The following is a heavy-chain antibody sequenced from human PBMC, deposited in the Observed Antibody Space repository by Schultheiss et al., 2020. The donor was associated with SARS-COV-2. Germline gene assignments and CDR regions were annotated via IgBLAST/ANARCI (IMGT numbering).Heavy chain of an antibody. D-gene: IGHD6-6*01. J-gene: IGHJ4*02. V-gene: IGHV3-15*01. CDR3: ASSQYSSSSLDY. Sequence: GESLKISCAASGFTFSSYSMNWVRQAPGKGLEWVGRIKSKTDGGTTDYAAPVKGRFTISRDDSKNSLYLQMNSLRAEDTAVYYCASSQYSSSSLDYWGQGTLVTVSS. CDR1: GFTFSSYS. CDR2: IKSKTDGGTT.